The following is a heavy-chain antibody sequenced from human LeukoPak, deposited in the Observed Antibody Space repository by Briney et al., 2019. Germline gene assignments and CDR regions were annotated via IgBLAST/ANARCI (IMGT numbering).Heavy chain of an antibody. CDR1: GGTFSSYV. CDR2: ISAYNGNT. CDR3: ARDRSDYYGSGSYRHNWFDP. D-gene: IGHD3-10*01. V-gene: IGHV1-18*01. J-gene: IGHJ5*02. Sequence: GASVKVSCKASGGTFSSYVISWVRQAPGQGLEWMGWISAYNGNTNYAQKLQGRVTMTTDTSTSTAYMELRSLRSDDTAVYYCARDRSDYYGSGSYRHNWFDPWGQGTLVTVSS.